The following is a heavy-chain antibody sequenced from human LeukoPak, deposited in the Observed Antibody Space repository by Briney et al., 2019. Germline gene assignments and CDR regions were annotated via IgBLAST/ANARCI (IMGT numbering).Heavy chain of an antibody. J-gene: IGHJ4*02. Sequence: SETLSLTYTVSGGSISSSSYYWGWIRQPPGKGLEWIGSIYYSGSTYYNPSLKSRVTISVDTSKNQFSLKLSSVTAADTAVYYCARRSGYYAPIDYWGQGTLVTVSS. V-gene: IGHV4-39*01. CDR1: GGSISSSSYY. CDR3: ARRSGYYAPIDY. D-gene: IGHD3-3*01. CDR2: IYYSGST.